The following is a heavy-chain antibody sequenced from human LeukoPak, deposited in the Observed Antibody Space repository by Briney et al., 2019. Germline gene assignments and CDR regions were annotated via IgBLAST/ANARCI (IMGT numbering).Heavy chain of an antibody. Sequence: ASVKVSCKASGYTFTGYYMHWVRRAPGQGLEWMGWINPNSGGTNYAQKFQGRVTMTRDTSISTAYMELSRLRSDDTAVYYCARENYSGSYSLGNWFDPWGQGTLVTVSS. J-gene: IGHJ5*02. V-gene: IGHV1-2*02. CDR2: INPNSGGT. D-gene: IGHD1-26*01. CDR3: ARENYSGSYSLGNWFDP. CDR1: GYTFTGYY.